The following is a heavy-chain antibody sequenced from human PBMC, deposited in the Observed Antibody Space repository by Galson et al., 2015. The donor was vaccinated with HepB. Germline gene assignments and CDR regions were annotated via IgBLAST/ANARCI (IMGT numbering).Heavy chain of an antibody. V-gene: IGHV3-23*01. CDR1: GFTFSNYA. CDR3: AKDQDVVVPARSPELNWFDP. CDR2: ISGSAGST. Sequence: SLRLSCAASGFTFSNYAMSWVRQAPGKGLEWVSAISGSAGSTFYADSVKGRFTISRDNSKNTLYLQINSLRAEDTAIYYCAKDQDVVVPARSPELNWFDPWGQGTLVTVSS. J-gene: IGHJ5*02. D-gene: IGHD2-2*01.